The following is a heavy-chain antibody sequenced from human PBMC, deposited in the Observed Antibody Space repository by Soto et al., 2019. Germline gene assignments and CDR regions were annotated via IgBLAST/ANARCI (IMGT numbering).Heavy chain of an antibody. J-gene: IGHJ4*02. Sequence: PEGSLRLSCAASGYTFSSQWMYWIRQVPGKGLVWVSRINGDGSSTRYADFVQGRFTISTDNAENALYMQMNSLRAEDTAVYYCVRGAHFYYWGQGTLVTGSS. CDR2: INGDGSST. CDR1: GYTFSSQW. V-gene: IGHV3-74*01. CDR3: VRGAHFYY.